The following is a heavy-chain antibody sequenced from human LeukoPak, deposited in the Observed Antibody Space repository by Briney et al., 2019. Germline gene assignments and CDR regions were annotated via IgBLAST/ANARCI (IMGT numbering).Heavy chain of an antibody. CDR1: GGSIRSSYYY. CDR2: IYDSGST. D-gene: IGHD6-19*01. V-gene: IGHV4-39*07. Sequence: PSETLSLTCTVSGGSIRSSYYYWGWIRQPPGKGLEWIGSIYDSGSTYYNPSLKSRVTISVDTSKNQFSLKLSSVTAADTAVYYCARDNSGGYDRFDYWGQGTLVTVSS. CDR3: ARDNSGGYDRFDY. J-gene: IGHJ4*02.